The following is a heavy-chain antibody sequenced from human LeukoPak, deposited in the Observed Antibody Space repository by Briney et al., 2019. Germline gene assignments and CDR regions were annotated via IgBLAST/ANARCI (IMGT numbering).Heavy chain of an antibody. D-gene: IGHD2-15*01. Sequence: SETLSLTCTVSGGSISSYYWSWIRQSPGKGLECIGYIHYTGSTNYNPSLKSRVTISVDTSKNQFSLKLSSVTTADTAVYYCARASYCSGGSCPYYYYYYMDVWGKGTTVTVSS. CDR3: ARASYCSGGSCPYYYYYYMDV. V-gene: IGHV4-59*01. J-gene: IGHJ6*03. CDR1: GGSISSYY. CDR2: IHYTGST.